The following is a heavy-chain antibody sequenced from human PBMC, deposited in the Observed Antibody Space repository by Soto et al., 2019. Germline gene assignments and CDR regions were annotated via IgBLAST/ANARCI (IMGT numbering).Heavy chain of an antibody. CDR3: ARLEGLATVTDNFDF. V-gene: IGHV4-39*01. J-gene: IGHJ4*02. CDR2: IHSRGNA. CDR1: DDSINSDKYY. D-gene: IGHD3-9*01. Sequence: QLQLQASGPGLVKPSETLSLTCSVSDDSINSDKYYWGWIRQPPGKGLEWIGSIHSRGNAYYNPSLHTRVTISLDKSKSHFSLKLSSVLAAESAVYFCARLEGLATVTDNFDFWGPGALVTVSS.